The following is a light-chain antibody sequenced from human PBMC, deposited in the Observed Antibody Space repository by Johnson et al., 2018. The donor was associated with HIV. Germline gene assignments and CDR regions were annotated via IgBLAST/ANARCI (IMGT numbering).Light chain of an antibody. J-gene: IGLJ1*01. CDR1: SSNIGNNY. Sequence: QSVLTQPPSVSAAPGQKVTISCSGSSSNIGNNYVSWYQQLPGTAPKLLIYENNKRPSGIPDRFSGSKSGTSATLGITGLQTGDEADYYSGTWDSRLGNVFGTVTKGTVL. CDR2: ENN. V-gene: IGLV1-51*02. CDR3: GTWDSRLGNV.